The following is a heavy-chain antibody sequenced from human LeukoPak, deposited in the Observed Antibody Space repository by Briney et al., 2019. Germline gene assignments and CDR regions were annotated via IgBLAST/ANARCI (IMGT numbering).Heavy chain of an antibody. Sequence: ASVKVSCKASGYTFTSYGISWVRQAPGQGLEWMGWISAYNGNTNYAQKLQGRVTTTTDTSTSTAYMELRSLRSDDTAVYYCARAWVGYYDSSGYYYVALIDYWGQGTLVTVSS. CDR1: GYTFTSYG. D-gene: IGHD3-22*01. CDR3: ARAWVGYYDSSGYYYVALIDY. V-gene: IGHV1-18*01. J-gene: IGHJ4*02. CDR2: ISAYNGNT.